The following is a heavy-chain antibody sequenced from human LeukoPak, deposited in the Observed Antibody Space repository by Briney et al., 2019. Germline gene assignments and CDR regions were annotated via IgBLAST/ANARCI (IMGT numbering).Heavy chain of an antibody. V-gene: IGHV4-34*01. Sequence: SETLSLTCAVYGGSFSGYYWSWIRQPPGKGLEWIGEINHRGSANYNPSLKSRVTISLDTSKNQFSLKLTSVTAADTAVYYCARGDGTAAAFDIWGQGTMVTVSS. CDR2: INHRGSA. CDR3: ARGDGTAAAFDI. J-gene: IGHJ3*02. CDR1: GGSFSGYY. D-gene: IGHD5-24*01.